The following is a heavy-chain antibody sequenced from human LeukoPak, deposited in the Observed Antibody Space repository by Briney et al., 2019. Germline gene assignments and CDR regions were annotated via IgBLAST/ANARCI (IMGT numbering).Heavy chain of an antibody. D-gene: IGHD1-26*01. CDR3: ARGPVEWELLLDY. J-gene: IGHJ4*02. Sequence: GGSLRLSCAASGFTFSSYWMGWVRQAPGKRLEWVANMNIDGSEKYYADSAKGRFTISRDNARNSVYLQMNSLRVEDTAVYYCARGPVEWELLLDYWGQGTLVTVSS. V-gene: IGHV3-7*01. CDR2: MNIDGSEK. CDR1: GFTFSSYW.